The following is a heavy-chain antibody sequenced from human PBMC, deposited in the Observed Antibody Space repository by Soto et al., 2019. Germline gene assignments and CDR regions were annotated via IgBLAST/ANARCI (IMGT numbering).Heavy chain of an antibody. Sequence: QLQLQESGPGQVKPSETLSLTCIVSGGPISNANSYWGWIRQPPGKGLEWIGSIYYSGTTYYNPSLKTRATISVDTSRNHCSLRLTSVTAADTGVFFCARHWRERSGELSLFDFWGQGIKVTVAS. CDR1: GGPISNANSY. CDR2: IYYSGTT. CDR3: ARHWRERSGELSLFDF. D-gene: IGHD3-16*02. V-gene: IGHV4-39*01. J-gene: IGHJ4*02.